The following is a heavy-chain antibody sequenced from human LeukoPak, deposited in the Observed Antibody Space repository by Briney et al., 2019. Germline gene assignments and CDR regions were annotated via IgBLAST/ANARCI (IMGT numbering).Heavy chain of an antibody. CDR1: GYTFTSYG. CDR3: ARANDFWSGYGYY. J-gene: IGHJ4*02. CDR2: ISAYKGNT. V-gene: IGHV1-18*01. Sequence: ASVKVSCKASGYTFTSYGMSWVRQAPGQGLEGMGWISAYKGNTNYAQKLQRRVTMTTDTSTSTAYMELRSLRSDDTAVYYCARANDFWSGYGYYWGQGTLVTVSS. D-gene: IGHD3-3*01.